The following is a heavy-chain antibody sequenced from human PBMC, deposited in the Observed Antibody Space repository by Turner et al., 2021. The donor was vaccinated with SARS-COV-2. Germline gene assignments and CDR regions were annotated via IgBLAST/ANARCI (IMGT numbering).Heavy chain of an antibody. D-gene: IGHD6-13*01. CDR1: GFTFSSYS. CDR3: ALSPGGYSSSWYYFDY. CDR2: ISYDGSNK. Sequence: VQLVESGGGLVKPGGSLRLPCAALGFTFSSYSMNWVRQAPGKGLEWVALISYDGSNKYYADSVKDRFTISRDNSKNTLYLQMNSMRAEDTAVYYCALSPGGYSSSWYYFDYWGQGTLVTVSS. J-gene: IGHJ4*02. V-gene: IGHV3-30*03.